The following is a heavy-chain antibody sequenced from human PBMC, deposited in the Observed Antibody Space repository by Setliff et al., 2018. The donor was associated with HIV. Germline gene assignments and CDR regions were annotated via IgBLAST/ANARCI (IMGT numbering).Heavy chain of an antibody. V-gene: IGHV4-39*01. D-gene: IGHD4-17*01. CDR2: IFYTGST. CDR3: TRRDVTTGMDS. Sequence: PSETLSLTCTVSGGSISSSSYYWDWIRQPPGKGLEWVGSIFYTGSTNYRPSLESRVIVSLDTSKNQFSLKLSSVTAADTAVYYCTRRDVTTGMDSRGPGILVTVSS. CDR1: GGSISSSSYY. J-gene: IGHJ4*02.